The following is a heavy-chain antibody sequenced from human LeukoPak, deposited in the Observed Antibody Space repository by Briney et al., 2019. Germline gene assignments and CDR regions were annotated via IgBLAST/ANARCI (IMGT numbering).Heavy chain of an antibody. CDR3: ARSAVADVYYYYYGMDV. D-gene: IGHD6-19*01. V-gene: IGHV3-64*02. Sequence: PGGSLRLSCAASGFRFGKYAMHWVRQAPGKEMDYISAISRSGGGTYYADSVKGRFTISRDNSKNTLYLQPDSLKTEDMAVYFCARSAVADVYYYYYGMDVWGQGTAVIVSS. CDR1: GFRFGKYA. CDR2: ISRSGGGT. J-gene: IGHJ6*02.